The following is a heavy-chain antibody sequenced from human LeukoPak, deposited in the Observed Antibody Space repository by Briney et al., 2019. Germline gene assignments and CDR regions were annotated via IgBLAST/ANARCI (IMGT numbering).Heavy chain of an antibody. CDR3: ARVAHYYDSSGYQYYFGY. Sequence: SETLSLTCTVSGGSISSSSYYWGWIRQPPGKGLEWIGSIYYSGSTYYNPSLKSRVTISVDTSKNQFSLKLSSVTAADTAVYYCARVAHYYDSSGYQYYFGYWGQGTLVTVSS. V-gene: IGHV4-39*07. J-gene: IGHJ4*02. CDR2: IYYSGST. CDR1: GGSISSSSYY. D-gene: IGHD3-22*01.